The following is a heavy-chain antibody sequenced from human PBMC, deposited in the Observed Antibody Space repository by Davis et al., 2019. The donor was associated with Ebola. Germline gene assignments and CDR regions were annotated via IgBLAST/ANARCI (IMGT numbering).Heavy chain of an antibody. J-gene: IGHJ3*01. D-gene: IGHD6-19*01. CDR2: LGLSADT. Sequence: GGSLRLSCAASGFTFSSYAMSWVRRAPGKGLEWVSTLGLSADTYYADSVKGRFTISRDNSKNTLHLQINSLRVEDTAIYYCAKDTSNVWFDVWGQGTMVTVSS. CDR3: AKDTSNVWFDV. CDR1: GFTFSSYA. V-gene: IGHV3-23*01.